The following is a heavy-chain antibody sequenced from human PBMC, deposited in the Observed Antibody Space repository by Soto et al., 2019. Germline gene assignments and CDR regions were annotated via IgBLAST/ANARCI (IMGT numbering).Heavy chain of an antibody. CDR2: INPNSGGT. Sequence: ASVKVSCKASGYTFTGYYIHWVRQAPGQGLEWMGWINPNSGGTDYAQKFQGWVTMTRDTSINTAYMELSRLRSDDTAVYYFASSLRGIDYYDSSGYYPLDYWGQGTLVTVSS. J-gene: IGHJ4*02. D-gene: IGHD3-22*01. CDR1: GYTFTGYY. CDR3: ASSLRGIDYYDSSGYYPLDY. V-gene: IGHV1-2*04.